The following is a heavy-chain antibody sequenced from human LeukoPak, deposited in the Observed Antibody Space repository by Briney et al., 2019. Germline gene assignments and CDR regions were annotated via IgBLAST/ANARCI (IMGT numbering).Heavy chain of an antibody. CDR2: INHSGST. CDR1: GGSFSGYY. CDR3: ARVGVAARHYYYYYMDV. J-gene: IGHJ6*03. Sequence: SETLSLTCAVYGGSFSGYYWSWIRQPPGKGLEWIGEINHSGSTNYDPSLKSRVTISVDTSKNQFSLKLSSVTAADTAVYYCARVGVAARHYYYYYMDVWGKGTTVTVSS. D-gene: IGHD2-15*01. V-gene: IGHV4-34*01.